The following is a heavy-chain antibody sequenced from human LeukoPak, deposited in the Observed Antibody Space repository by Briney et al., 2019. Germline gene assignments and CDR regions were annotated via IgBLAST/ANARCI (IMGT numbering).Heavy chain of an antibody. D-gene: IGHD3-3*01. Sequence: SETLSLTCTVSGGSISSGGYYWSWIRQHPGKGLEGIGYIYYSGSTYYNPSLKSRVTISVDTSKNQFSLKLSSVTAADTAVYYCARDRRITIFGVVRGYYMDVWGKGTTVTVSS. CDR3: ARDRRITIFGVVRGYYMDV. V-gene: IGHV4-31*03. CDR2: IYYSGST. CDR1: GGSISSGGYY. J-gene: IGHJ6*03.